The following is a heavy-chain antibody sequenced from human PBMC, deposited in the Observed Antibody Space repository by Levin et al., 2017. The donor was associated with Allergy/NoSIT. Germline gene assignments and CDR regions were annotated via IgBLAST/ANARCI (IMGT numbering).Heavy chain of an antibody. J-gene: IGHJ2*01. Sequence: HGESLKISCAASGFTFDDYGMSWVRQAPGKGLEWVSGINWNGGSTGYADSVKGRFTISRDNAKNSLYLQMNSLRAEDTALYHCARDQTAAGLWYFDLWGRGTLVTVSS. V-gene: IGHV3-20*01. CDR2: INWNGGST. CDR1: GFTFDDYG. CDR3: ARDQTAAGLWYFDL. D-gene: IGHD6-13*01.